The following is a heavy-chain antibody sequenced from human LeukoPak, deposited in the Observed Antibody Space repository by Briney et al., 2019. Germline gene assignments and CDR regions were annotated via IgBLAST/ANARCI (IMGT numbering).Heavy chain of an antibody. CDR2: MANDENNK. Sequence: PGGSLRLSCAASGFTFNNFAMHWVRQAPGKGLEWVAVMANDENNKYYGDSVRGRFTISRDISKNTLYLQMNSLRADDSALYYCARGRIAGSLEAGCWGQGTRVIASS. CDR1: GFTFNNFA. CDR3: ARGRIAGSLEAGC. V-gene: IGHV3-30-3*01. D-gene: IGHD6-13*01. J-gene: IGHJ4*02.